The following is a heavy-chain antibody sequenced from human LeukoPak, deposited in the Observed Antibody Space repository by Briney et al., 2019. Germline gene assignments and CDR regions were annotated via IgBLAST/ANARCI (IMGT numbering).Heavy chain of an antibody. CDR1: GFTFSSYA. CDR2: VSGSGGST. V-gene: IGHV3-23*01. D-gene: IGHD2-2*03. CDR3: AKTPSPGYCSSTSCYVDY. J-gene: IGHJ4*02. Sequence: GGSLRLSCAAPGFTFSSYAMSWVRQAPGKGLEWVSAVSGSGGSTYYADSVKGRFTISRDNSKNTLYLQMNSLRAEDTAVYYCAKTPSPGYCSSTSCYVDYWGQGTLVTVSS.